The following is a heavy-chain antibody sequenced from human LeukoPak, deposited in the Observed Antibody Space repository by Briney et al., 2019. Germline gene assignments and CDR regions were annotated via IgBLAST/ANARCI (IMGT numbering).Heavy chain of an antibody. CDR1: GGSISSGGYS. CDR3: ALGELSSFDY. CDR2: IYHSGST. J-gene: IGHJ4*02. V-gene: IGHV4-30-2*01. D-gene: IGHD3-16*02. Sequence: SQTLSLTCAVSGGSISSGGYSWSWIRQPPGKGLEWIGYIYHSGSTYYNPSLKSRVTISVDTSKNQFSLKLSSVTAADTAVYYCALGELSSFDYWGQGTLVTVSS.